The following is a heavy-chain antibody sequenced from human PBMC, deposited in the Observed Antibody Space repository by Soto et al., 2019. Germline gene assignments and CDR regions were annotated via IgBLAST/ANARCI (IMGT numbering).Heavy chain of an antibody. J-gene: IGHJ3*02. CDR2: IGGGGEYT. CDR3: AKDEVAANGRADAFDI. V-gene: IGHV3-23*01. D-gene: IGHD2-15*01. CDR1: GFTSGKYA. Sequence: PGGSLRLSCIVSGFTSGKYAMSWVRQAPGKGLEWVSEIGGGGEYTNYADSVRGRFTMSRDNSKNTLYLHMSSLKVEDTAVYYCAKDEVAANGRADAFDIWGQGTVVTVSS.